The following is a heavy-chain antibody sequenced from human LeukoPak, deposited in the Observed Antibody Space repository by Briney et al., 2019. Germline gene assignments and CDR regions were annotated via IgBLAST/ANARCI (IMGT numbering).Heavy chain of an antibody. CDR3: ARAYSSGWYESTDY. CDR2: IDPKSGGT. J-gene: IGHJ4*02. Sequence: ASVKVSCKASGYTFIDYYMHWVRQAPGQGLEWMGWIDPKSGGTSYAQKFQDRVAMIRDTSISTAYMELTRLRSDDTAVYYCARAYSSGWYESTDYWGQGTLVTVSS. D-gene: IGHD6-19*01. CDR1: GYTFIDYY. V-gene: IGHV1-2*02.